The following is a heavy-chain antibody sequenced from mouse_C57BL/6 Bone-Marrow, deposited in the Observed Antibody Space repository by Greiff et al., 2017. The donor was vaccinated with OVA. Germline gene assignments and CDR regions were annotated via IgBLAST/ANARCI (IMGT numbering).Heavy chain of an antibody. V-gene: IGHV1-5*01. CDR3: TRYYYGRSYDF. J-gene: IGHJ2*01. CDR1: GYTFTNYW. CDR2: IYPGNGDT. Sequence: EVQLQQSGTVLVRPGASVKMSCKTSGYTFTNYWMHWVKQRPGQGLEWIGAIYPGNGDTSYNQKFKGKAKLTAVTSASTAYMELSSLTNEDSAVNYCTRYYYGRSYDFWGKGTTLTVSS. D-gene: IGHD1-1*01.